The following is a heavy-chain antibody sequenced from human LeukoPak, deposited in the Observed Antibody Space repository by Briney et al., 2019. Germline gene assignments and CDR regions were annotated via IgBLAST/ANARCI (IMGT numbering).Heavy chain of an antibody. CDR3: ARGNDDYGDYGFDY. CDR2: IKQDGSEK. CDR1: GFTFSSYW. V-gene: IGHV3-7*05. Sequence: GGSLRFSCAASGFTFSSYWMSWVRQAPGKGLEWVANIKQDGSEKDYVDSVKGRFTISRDNAKNSLYLQMNSLRAEDTAVYYCARGNDDYGDYGFDYWGQGTLVTVSS. D-gene: IGHD4-17*01. J-gene: IGHJ4*02.